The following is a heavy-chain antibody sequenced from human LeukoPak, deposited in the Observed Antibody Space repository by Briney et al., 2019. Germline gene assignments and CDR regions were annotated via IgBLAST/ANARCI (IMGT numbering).Heavy chain of an antibody. CDR2: IIPILGIA. CDR3: AARWLLEYYFDY. J-gene: IGHJ4*02. CDR1: GGTFSSYA. V-gene: IGHV1-69*04. Sequence: GASVKVSCKASGGTFSSYAISWVRQAPGQGLEWMGRIIPILGIANYAQKFQGRVTITADKSTSTAYMELSSLRSEDTAVYYCAARWLLEYYFDYWGQGTLVTVSS. D-gene: IGHD5-24*01.